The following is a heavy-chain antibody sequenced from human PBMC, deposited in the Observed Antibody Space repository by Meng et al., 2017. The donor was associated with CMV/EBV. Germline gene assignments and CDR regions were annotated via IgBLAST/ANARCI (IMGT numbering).Heavy chain of an antibody. CDR3: AREDVLRFLEWLSGGQPPDY. CDR2: INGDGSST. V-gene: IGHV3-74*01. CDR1: GYW. J-gene: IGHJ4*02. D-gene: IGHD3-3*01. Sequence: GYWMHWLRQAPGRGLVWVSRINGDGSSTSDADSVKSRFTISRDNAKNTLYLQMNSLRAEDTAVYYCAREDVLRFLEWLSGGQPPDYWGQGTLVTVSS.